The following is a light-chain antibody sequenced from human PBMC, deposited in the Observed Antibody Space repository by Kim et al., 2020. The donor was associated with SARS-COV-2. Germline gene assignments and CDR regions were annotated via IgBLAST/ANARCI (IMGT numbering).Light chain of an antibody. Sequence: SPGERAILSCRSSQSVSTAYLVWYQQKVGQAPRLLHYATSSRANGVPDRFSGSGSETEFSLTISGLEPEDFAVYFCQQCLTTPLTFGGGTKVDIK. J-gene: IGKJ4*01. V-gene: IGKV3-20*01. CDR3: QQCLTTPLT. CDR1: QSVSTAY. CDR2: ATS.